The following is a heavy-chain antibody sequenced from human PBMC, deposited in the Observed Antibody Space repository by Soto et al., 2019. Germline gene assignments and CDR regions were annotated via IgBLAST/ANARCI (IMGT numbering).Heavy chain of an antibody. J-gene: IGHJ3*02. Sequence: GGSLRLSCAASGFTFSSYAMSWVRQAPGKGLEWVSAISGSDTSTYYADSVKGRFTISRDNSKNTLYLQMNSLTAEDTAVYYCAKTPRYCSGGSCYGGAFDIRGQGTMVTVSS. V-gene: IGHV3-23*01. CDR1: GFTFSSYA. CDR3: AKTPRYCSGGSCYGGAFDI. D-gene: IGHD2-15*01. CDR2: ISGSDTST.